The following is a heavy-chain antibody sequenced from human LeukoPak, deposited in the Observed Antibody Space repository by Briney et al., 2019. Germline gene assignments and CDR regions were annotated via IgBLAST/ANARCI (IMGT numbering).Heavy chain of an antibody. Sequence: GGSLRLSCAASGFTVSSHYMSWVRQAPGKGLEWVSIIYSRGSIYYADSVKGRFTISRDTSNNSLYLQMNSLTADDTAVYYCARGVRGWYDGAYDVWGQGTMVAVSS. CDR1: GFTVSSHY. D-gene: IGHD6-19*01. V-gene: IGHV3-66*01. CDR2: IYSRGSI. CDR3: ARGVRGWYDGAYDV. J-gene: IGHJ3*01.